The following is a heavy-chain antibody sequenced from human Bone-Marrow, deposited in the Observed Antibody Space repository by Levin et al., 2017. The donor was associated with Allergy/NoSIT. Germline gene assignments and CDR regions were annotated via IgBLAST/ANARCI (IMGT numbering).Heavy chain of an antibody. CDR1: GFTFTNFG. J-gene: IGHJ4*02. CDR3: AKDGEDTSAWGDFDY. D-gene: IGHD6-19*01. Sequence: GGSLRLSCAASGFTFTNFGMHWVRQAPGKGLEWVAVISYEGSNTFYADSVKGRFTISRDSSKKTLYLQMNSLRAEDTAVYYCAKDGEDTSAWGDFDYWGQGTLVTVSS. V-gene: IGHV3-30*18. CDR2: ISYEGSNT.